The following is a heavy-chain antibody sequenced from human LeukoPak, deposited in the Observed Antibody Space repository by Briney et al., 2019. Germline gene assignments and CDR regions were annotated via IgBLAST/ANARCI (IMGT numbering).Heavy chain of an antibody. D-gene: IGHD3-10*01. V-gene: IGHV1-18*01. CDR1: GHSFISYD. Sequence: ASVRVSCKPAGHSFISYDICWVRQAPGQWLELMGWISANNGDTKYAQEFQGRVTMTTDTSTTTAYMELRSLRSDDTAVYYCARDIRYYGLGADFDYWGQGTLVTVSS. CDR3: ARDIRYYGLGADFDY. CDR2: ISANNGDT. J-gene: IGHJ4*02.